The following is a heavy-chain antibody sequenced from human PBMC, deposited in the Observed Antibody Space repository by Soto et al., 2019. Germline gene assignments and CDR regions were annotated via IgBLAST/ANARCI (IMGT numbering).Heavy chain of an antibody. CDR3: ARFTHYPGYSSSWYNDY. Sequence: PGGSLRLSCAASGFTFSSYSMNWVRQAPGKGLEWVSSISSSSSYIYYGDSVKDRFTISRDNAKNSLYLQMNSLRAEDTAVYYCARFTHYPGYSSSWYNDYWGQGTLVTVSS. D-gene: IGHD6-13*01. V-gene: IGHV3-21*01. CDR2: ISSSSSYI. CDR1: GFTFSSYS. J-gene: IGHJ4*02.